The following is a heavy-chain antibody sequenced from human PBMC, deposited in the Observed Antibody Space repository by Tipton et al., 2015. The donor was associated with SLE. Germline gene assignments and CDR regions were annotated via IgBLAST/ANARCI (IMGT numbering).Heavy chain of an antibody. V-gene: IGHV4-34*01. CDR1: GGSFSGYY. Sequence: TLSLTCAVYGGSFSGYYWSWIRQPPGKGLDWIGEINHSGSTNYNPSLKSRVTISVDTSKNQFSLKLSSVSAADTAVYYCARLYYSRGYWGQGTLVTVSS. CDR3: ARLYYSRGY. D-gene: IGHD4-11*01. CDR2: INHSGST. J-gene: IGHJ4*02.